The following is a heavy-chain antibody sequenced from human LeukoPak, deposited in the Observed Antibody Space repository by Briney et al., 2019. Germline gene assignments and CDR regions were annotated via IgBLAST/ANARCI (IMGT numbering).Heavy chain of an antibody. CDR3: ARRHDILTGYYGTIDY. J-gene: IGHJ4*02. Sequence: PGGSLRLSCAASGFTFSTYSMNWVRQAPGKGLEWVSSISSSSSYIYYADSVKGRFTISRDNAKNSLYLQMNSLRAEDTAVYYCARRHDILTGYYGTIDYWGQGTLVTVSS. D-gene: IGHD3-9*01. CDR2: ISSSSSYI. V-gene: IGHV3-21*01. CDR1: GFTFSTYS.